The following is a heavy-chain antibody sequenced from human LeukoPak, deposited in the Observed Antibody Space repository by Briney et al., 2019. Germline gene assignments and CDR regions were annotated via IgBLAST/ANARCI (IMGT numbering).Heavy chain of an antibody. Sequence: PGGSLRLSCAASGFTFSSYSMNWVRQAPGKGLEWVSSISSSSSYIYYADSVKGRFTISRDNSKNTLYLQMNSLRAEDTAVYYCVRDDDRPDNGLDYWGQGTLVTVSS. J-gene: IGHJ4*02. CDR3: VRDDDRPDNGLDY. D-gene: IGHD3-22*01. CDR2: ISSSSSYI. V-gene: IGHV3-21*01. CDR1: GFTFSSYS.